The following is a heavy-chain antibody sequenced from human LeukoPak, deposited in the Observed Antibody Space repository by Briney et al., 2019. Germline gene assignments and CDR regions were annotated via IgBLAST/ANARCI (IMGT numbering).Heavy chain of an antibody. CDR3: ARALSTMVRGVYYYYGMDV. CDR2: ISAYNGNT. CDR1: GYTFISYG. Sequence: ASVKVSCKASGYTFISYGISWVRQAPGQGLEWMGWISAYNGNTNYAQKLQGRVTMTTDTSTSTAYMELRSLRSDDTAVYYCARALSTMVRGVYYYYGMDVWGKGTTVTVSS. V-gene: IGHV1-18*01. J-gene: IGHJ6*04. D-gene: IGHD3-10*01.